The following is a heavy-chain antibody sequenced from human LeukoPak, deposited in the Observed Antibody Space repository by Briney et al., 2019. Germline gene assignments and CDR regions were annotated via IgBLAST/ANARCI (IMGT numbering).Heavy chain of an antibody. Sequence: GGSLRLSCAASGFTFSRHGMHWVRQAPGKGLEWVAVIWYDGSNKYYADSVKGRFTISRDNSKNTLYLQMNSLRAEDTAVYYCARDGTYYDFWSGHYMDVWGKGTTVTVSS. J-gene: IGHJ6*03. D-gene: IGHD3-3*01. CDR2: IWYDGSNK. CDR1: GFTFSRHG. V-gene: IGHV3-33*01. CDR3: ARDGTYYDFWSGHYMDV.